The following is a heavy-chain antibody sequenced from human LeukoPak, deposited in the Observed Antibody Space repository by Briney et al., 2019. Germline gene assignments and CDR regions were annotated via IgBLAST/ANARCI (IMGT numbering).Heavy chain of an antibody. CDR1: GFSFSSYS. D-gene: IGHD3-22*01. CDR3: ARADYYDSSGLDY. Sequence: PGGSLRLSCAASGFSFSSYSMNWVSQAPGKGLEWVSYISGSSSTIYYADSVKGRFTISRDNAKNSLYLQMNSLRDEDTAVYYCARADYYDSSGLDYWGQGTLVTVSS. V-gene: IGHV3-48*02. J-gene: IGHJ4*02. CDR2: ISGSSSTI.